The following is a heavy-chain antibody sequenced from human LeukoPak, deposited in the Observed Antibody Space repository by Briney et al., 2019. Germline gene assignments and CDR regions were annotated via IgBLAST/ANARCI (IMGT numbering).Heavy chain of an antibody. Sequence: GESLQISCKGSGYNFATDWIGWVRQMPGKGLEWMGIIFPDDSDIRYNPSFQGQVTISADKSISTAYLQWRSLKASDSAMYYCARQESEMTTPANRYFDHWGQGTLVTVSS. V-gene: IGHV5-51*01. D-gene: IGHD5-24*01. CDR2: IFPDDSDI. CDR3: ARQESEMTTPANRYFDH. CDR1: GYNFATDW. J-gene: IGHJ4*02.